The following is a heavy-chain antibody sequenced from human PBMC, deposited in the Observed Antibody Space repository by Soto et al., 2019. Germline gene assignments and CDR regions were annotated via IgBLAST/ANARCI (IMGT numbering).Heavy chain of an antibody. CDR1: GYTFTSYA. D-gene: IGHD3-10*01. Sequence: ASVKVSCKASGYTFTSYAMHWVRQAPGQRLEWMGWINAGNGNTKYSQKFQGRVTITRDTSASTAYIELSSLRSEVTAMYYCARDNAGVTMVRGVINFHYYYMDVWGKGTTVTVSS. CDR2: INAGNGNT. CDR3: ARDNAGVTMVRGVINFHYYYMDV. J-gene: IGHJ6*03. V-gene: IGHV1-3*01.